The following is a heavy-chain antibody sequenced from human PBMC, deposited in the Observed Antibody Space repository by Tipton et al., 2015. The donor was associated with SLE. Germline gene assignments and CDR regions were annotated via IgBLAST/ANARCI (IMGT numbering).Heavy chain of an antibody. CDR1: GGSISSHY. V-gene: IGHV4-59*11. CDR3: AALGVVVANAFDI. J-gene: IGHJ3*02. D-gene: IGHD2-15*01. CDR2: IYYSGST. Sequence: LRLSCTVSGGSISSHYWSWIRQPPGKGLEWIGYIYYSGSTNYNPSLKSRVTISVDKSKNQFSLKLSSVTAADTAVYYCAALGVVVANAFDIWGQGTMVTVSS.